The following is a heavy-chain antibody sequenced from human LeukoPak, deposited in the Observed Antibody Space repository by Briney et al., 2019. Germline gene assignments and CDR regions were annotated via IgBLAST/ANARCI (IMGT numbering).Heavy chain of an antibody. CDR1: GGSFSGCY. V-gene: IGHV4-34*01. J-gene: IGHJ6*03. CDR2: INHSGST. D-gene: IGHD1-26*01. Sequence: SETLSLTCAVYGGSFSGCYWSWIRQPPGKGLEWIGEINHSGSTNYDPSLKSRVTISVDTSKNQFSLKLSSVTAADTAVYYCARENYGRAYNYYYYMDVWGKGTTVTVSS. CDR3: ARENYGRAYNYYYYMDV.